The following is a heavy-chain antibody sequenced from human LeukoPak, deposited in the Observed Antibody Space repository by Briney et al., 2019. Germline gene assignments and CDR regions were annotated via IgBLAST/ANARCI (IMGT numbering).Heavy chain of an antibody. J-gene: IGHJ4*02. CDR3: ARLHLGGWKYFDH. CDR1: GYTFTNEW. D-gene: IGHD6-19*01. V-gene: IGHV5-51*01. Sequence: GESLKISCKGSGYTFTNEWIAWVRQMPGKGLEWMGNIYPGDSDIKYSPSFQGQVIISADKSISTAYLQWSSLKASDTAVYYCARLHLGGWKYFDHWGQGTLVTVSS. CDR2: IYPGDSDI.